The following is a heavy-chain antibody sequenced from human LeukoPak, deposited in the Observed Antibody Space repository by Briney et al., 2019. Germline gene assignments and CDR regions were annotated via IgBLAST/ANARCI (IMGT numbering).Heavy chain of an antibody. Sequence: ASVKVSCKASGYTFTSYDINWVRQATGQGLEWMGWMNPNSGNTGYAQKFQGRVTMTRNTSISTAYMELSSLRSEDTAVYYCARDAEYGGNSLNYWYFDLWGRGTLVTVSS. CDR1: GYTFTSYD. CDR2: MNPNSGNT. CDR3: ARDAEYGGNSLNYWYFDL. J-gene: IGHJ2*01. D-gene: IGHD4-23*01. V-gene: IGHV1-8*01.